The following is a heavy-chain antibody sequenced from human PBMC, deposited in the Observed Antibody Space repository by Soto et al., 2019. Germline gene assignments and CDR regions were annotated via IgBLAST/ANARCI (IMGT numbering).Heavy chain of an antibody. D-gene: IGHD5-18*01. J-gene: IGHJ5*01. CDR2: IYHSGGT. Sequence: QVQLQESGPGLVKPSQTLSLTCSVSAGSISSNGYYWNWIRQHPGKGLEWIGYIYHSGGTYSSPSLRSRVSISVDTSNNQFSLKLSSVTAADTAVYYCARDRGGYGAFDYX. CDR1: AGSISSNGYY. CDR3: ARDRGGYGAFDY. V-gene: IGHV4-31*03.